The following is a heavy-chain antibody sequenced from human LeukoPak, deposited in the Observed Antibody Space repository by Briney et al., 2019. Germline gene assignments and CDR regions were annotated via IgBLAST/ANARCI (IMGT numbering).Heavy chain of an antibody. J-gene: IGHJ3*02. Sequence: PSETLSLTCTVSGGSISSYYWSWIRQPPGKGLEWIGYIYYSGSTNYNPSLKSRVTISVDTSKNQFSLKLSSVTAADTAVYCCASHCSSTSCPNDAFDIWGQGTMVTVSS. CDR1: GGSISSYY. D-gene: IGHD2-2*01. CDR2: IYYSGST. CDR3: ASHCSSTSCPNDAFDI. V-gene: IGHV4-59*01.